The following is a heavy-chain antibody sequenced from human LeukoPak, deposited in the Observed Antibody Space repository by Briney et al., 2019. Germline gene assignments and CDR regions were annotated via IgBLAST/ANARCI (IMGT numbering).Heavy chain of an antibody. CDR2: IYYSGST. V-gene: IGHV4-30-4*08. J-gene: IGHJ4*02. D-gene: IGHD3-3*01. Sequence: PSETLSPTCSVSGGSISSGDYYWSWIRQPPGKGLEWIRYIYYSGSTYYNPSLKSRVTISVDTSKNQFSLKLSSVTAADTAVYYCARGFLEWLPIDYWGQGTLVTVSS. CDR3: ARGFLEWLPIDY. CDR1: GGSISSGDYY.